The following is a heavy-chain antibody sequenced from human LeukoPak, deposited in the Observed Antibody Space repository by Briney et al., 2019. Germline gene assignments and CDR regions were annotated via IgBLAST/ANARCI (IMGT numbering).Heavy chain of an antibody. CDR2: ITDSGGST. V-gene: IGHV3-23*01. J-gene: IGHJ4*02. CDR1: GFTFSSYA. Sequence: PGGSLRLSCAASGFTFSSYAMTWVRQAPGKGLEWVSTITDSGGSTYYADSVKGRFTISRDNSKNTLYLQMDNLRVEDTAVFYCASTGQGYTYGFDYWGQGTLVTVSP. D-gene: IGHD5-18*01. CDR3: ASTGQGYTYGFDY.